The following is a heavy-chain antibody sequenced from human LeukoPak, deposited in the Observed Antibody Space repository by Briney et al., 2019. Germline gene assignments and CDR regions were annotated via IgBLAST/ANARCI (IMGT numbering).Heavy chain of an antibody. CDR3: AKAERLFPHWHFDL. J-gene: IGHJ2*01. CDR1: GGSFSGYY. V-gene: IGHV4-59*12. CDR2: IYYSRTT. Sequence: SETLSLTCAVYGGSFSGYYWSWIRQPPGKGLEWIGYIYYSRTTYYNPSLKSRVTISVDTSKNQFSLKMSSVTAADTAVYYCAKAERLFPHWHFDLWGRGTLVTVSS. D-gene: IGHD5-24*01.